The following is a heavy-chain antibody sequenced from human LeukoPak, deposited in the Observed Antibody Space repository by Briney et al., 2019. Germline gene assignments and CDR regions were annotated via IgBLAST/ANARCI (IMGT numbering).Heavy chain of an antibody. Sequence: GSVRLSCAASGFTFSSDTMNWVRQAPGKGLEWVSSISSSSTYIYYADSLKGRFTISRDNAKNSLYLQMNSLRADDTAVYYCARDMDVWGQGATVTVSS. CDR2: ISSSSTYI. CDR1: GFTFSSDT. CDR3: ARDMDV. J-gene: IGHJ6*02. V-gene: IGHV3-21*01.